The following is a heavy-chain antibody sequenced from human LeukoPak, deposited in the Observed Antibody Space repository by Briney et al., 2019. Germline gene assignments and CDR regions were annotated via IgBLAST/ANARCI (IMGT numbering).Heavy chain of an antibody. Sequence: GGSLRLSCAASGFTFSSYSMNWVRQAPGKGLEWVSSISSSSSYIYYADSVKGRFTISRDNAKNSLYLQMNSLRAEDTAVYYCARENDYGDRYFDYWGQGTLVTVSS. CDR3: ARENDYGDRYFDY. J-gene: IGHJ4*02. V-gene: IGHV3-21*01. CDR1: GFTFSSYS. CDR2: ISSSSSYI. D-gene: IGHD4-17*01.